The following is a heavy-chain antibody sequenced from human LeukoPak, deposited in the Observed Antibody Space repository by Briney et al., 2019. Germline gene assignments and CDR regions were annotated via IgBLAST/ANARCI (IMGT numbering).Heavy chain of an antibody. J-gene: IGHJ4*02. CDR1: GGSISSYY. CDR2: IYYSGST. Sequence: SETLSLTCTVSGGSISSYYWSWIRQPPGKGLEWIGYIYYSGSTNYNPSLKSRVTISVDTSKNQFSLKLSSVTPADTAVYYCAKTPSGSSQRYFDYWGQGTLVTVSS. D-gene: IGHD1-26*01. V-gene: IGHV4-59*01. CDR3: AKTPSGSSQRYFDY.